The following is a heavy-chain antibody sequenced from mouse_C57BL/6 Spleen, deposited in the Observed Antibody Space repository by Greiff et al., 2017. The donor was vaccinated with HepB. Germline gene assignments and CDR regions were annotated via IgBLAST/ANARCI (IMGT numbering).Heavy chain of an antibody. J-gene: IGHJ4*01. CDR2: IDPANGNT. Sequence: VQLKQSVAELVRPGASVKLSCTASGFNIKNTYMHWVKQRPEQGLEWIGRIDPANGNTKYAPKFQGKATITADTSSNTAYLQLSSLTSEDTAIYYCASGTTVVATEAMDYWGQGTSVTVSS. V-gene: IGHV14-3*01. CDR1: GFNIKNTY. CDR3: ASGTTVVATEAMDY. D-gene: IGHD1-1*01.